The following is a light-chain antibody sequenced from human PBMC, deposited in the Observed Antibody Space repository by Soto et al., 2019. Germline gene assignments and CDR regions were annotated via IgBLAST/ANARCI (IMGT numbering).Light chain of an antibody. V-gene: IGLV2-11*01. J-gene: IGLJ1*01. CDR3: ASYTSSSTLV. CDR1: SSDVGGYEY. CDR2: HVG. Sequence: QSVLTQPRSVSGSPGQSVTISCSGTSSDVGGYEYVSWYQQHPGKAPRLLIYHVGQRPSGVPDRFSGSKSGTTASLTISGLQADDEAEYYCASYTSSSTLVFGTGTQLT.